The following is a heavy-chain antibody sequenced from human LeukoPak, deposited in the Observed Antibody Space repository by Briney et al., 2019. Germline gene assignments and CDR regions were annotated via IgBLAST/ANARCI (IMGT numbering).Heavy chain of an antibody. CDR1: GCSISSGGYY. CDR2: IYYSGST. D-gene: IGHD3-10*01. Sequence: SQTLSLTCTVSGCSISSGGYYWRWLRQHPGKGLEWIGYIYYSGSTYYNPSLKSRVTISVDTSKNQFSLKLSSVTAADTAVYYCARDWGGGGSFDYWGQGTLVTVSS. V-gene: IGHV4-31*03. J-gene: IGHJ4*02. CDR3: ARDWGGGGSFDY.